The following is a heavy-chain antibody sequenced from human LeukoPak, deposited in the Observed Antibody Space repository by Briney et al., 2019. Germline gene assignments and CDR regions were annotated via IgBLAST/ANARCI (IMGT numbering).Heavy chain of an antibody. V-gene: IGHV4-61*02. CDR2: IYTSGST. CDR3: AREMRDCSSTSRYGDGGYFDY. CDR1: GGSISSGGYY. Sequence: PSETLSLTCAVSGGSISSGGYYWSWIRQPAGKGLEWIGRIYTSGSTNYNPSLKSRVTMSVDTSKNQFSLKLSSVTAADTAVYYCAREMRDCSSTSRYGDGGYFDYWGQGTLVTVSS. J-gene: IGHJ4*02. D-gene: IGHD2-2*01.